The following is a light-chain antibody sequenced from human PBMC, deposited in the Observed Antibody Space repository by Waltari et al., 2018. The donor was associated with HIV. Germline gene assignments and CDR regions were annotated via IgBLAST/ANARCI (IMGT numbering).Light chain of an antibody. J-gene: IGLJ1*01. V-gene: IGLV2-23*02. CDR3: SSYAGTSNYV. Sequence: ALTQPASMSGSPGQPITISCTGTSNNIGSYNLVSWYQQRSGKAPKLIIYEVNKRPSGVSNRFSGSKSGNTASLTISGLQAEDEADYYCSSYAGTSNYVFGTGTEVTVL. CDR2: EVN. CDR1: SNNIGSYNL.